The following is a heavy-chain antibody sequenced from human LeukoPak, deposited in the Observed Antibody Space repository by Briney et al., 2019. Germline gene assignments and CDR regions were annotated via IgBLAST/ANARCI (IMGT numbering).Heavy chain of an antibody. D-gene: IGHD5-18*01. CDR2: INRDGSST. V-gene: IGHV3-74*01. CDR1: GFTFSSYG. J-gene: IGHJ4*02. CDR3: ARGGGYSYGPFDY. Sequence: GGSLRLSCGASGFTFSSYGMHWVRQAPGKGLVWVSRINRDGSSTSYADSVKGRFTISRDNAKNTLYLQMNSLRAEDTAVYYCARGGGYSYGPFDYWGQGTLVTVSS.